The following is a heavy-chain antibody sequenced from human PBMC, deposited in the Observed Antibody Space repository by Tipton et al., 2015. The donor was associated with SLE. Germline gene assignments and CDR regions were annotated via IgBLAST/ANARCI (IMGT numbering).Heavy chain of an antibody. J-gene: IGHJ3*02. Sequence: TLSLTCTVSGGSISSSSYYWGWIRQPPGKGLEWIGEINHSGSTNYNPSLKSRVTISVDTSKNQFSLKLSSVTAADTAVYYCARDPTDYYDSSGDAFDIWGQGTMVTVSS. CDR2: INHSGST. CDR1: GGSISSSSYY. CDR3: ARDPTDYYDSSGDAFDI. V-gene: IGHV4-39*07. D-gene: IGHD3-22*01.